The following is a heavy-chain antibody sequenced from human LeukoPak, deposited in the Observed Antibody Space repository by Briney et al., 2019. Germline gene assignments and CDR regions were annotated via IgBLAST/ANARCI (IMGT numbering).Heavy chain of an antibody. V-gene: IGHV4-34*01. Sequence: SETLALTCAVYGGSFSGYYWSWIRQPPGKGLERIGEINHRGRTTYNPSLKSRVTISVDTSKNRFSLKLNSVTAADTAVYYCARRSDYGYDSWGQGTLVTVSS. CDR2: INHRGRT. CDR1: GGSFSGYY. J-gene: IGHJ4*02. CDR3: ARRSDYGYDS. D-gene: IGHD4-17*01.